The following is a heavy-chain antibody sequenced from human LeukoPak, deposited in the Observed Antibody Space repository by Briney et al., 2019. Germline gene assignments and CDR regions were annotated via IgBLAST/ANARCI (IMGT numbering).Heavy chain of an antibody. V-gene: IGHV3-23*01. CDR3: AKASSSGYYFDY. D-gene: IGHD6-6*01. Sequence: GGSLRLSCAASGFTFSSYAMSWVRQAPGKGLEWVSAISGSGGSTYYADSVKGRFTISRDDSKNTLYLQMNSLRAEDTAVYYCAKASSSGYYFDYWGQGTLVTVSS. CDR1: GFTFSSYA. CDR2: ISGSGGST. J-gene: IGHJ4*02.